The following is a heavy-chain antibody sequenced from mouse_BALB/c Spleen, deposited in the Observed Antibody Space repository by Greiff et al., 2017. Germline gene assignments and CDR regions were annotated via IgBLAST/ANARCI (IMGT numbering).Heavy chain of an antibody. Sequence: VKLMESGAELVRPGTSVKVSCKASGYAFTNYLIEWVKQRPGQGLEWIGVINPGSGGTNYNEKFKGKATLTADKSSSTAYMQLSSLTSDDSAVYFCAREGDDYFFAYWGQGTLVTVSA. CDR2: INPGSGGT. V-gene: IGHV1-54*01. CDR3: AREGDDYFFAY. CDR1: GYAFTNYL. J-gene: IGHJ3*01. D-gene: IGHD2-4*01.